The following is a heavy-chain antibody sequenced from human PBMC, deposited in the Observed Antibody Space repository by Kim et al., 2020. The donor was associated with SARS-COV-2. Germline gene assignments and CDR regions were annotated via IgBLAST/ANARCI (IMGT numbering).Heavy chain of an antibody. J-gene: IGHJ5*02. D-gene: IGHD4-4*01. CDR2: ISSSGSTI. Sequence: GGSLRLSCAASGFTFSSYEMNWVRQAPGKGLEWVSYISSSGSTIYYADSVKGRFTISRDNAKNSLYLQMNSLRAEDTAVYYCARPSNYGYNWFDPWGQGTLVTVSS. CDR3: ARPSNYGYNWFDP. CDR1: GFTFSSYE. V-gene: IGHV3-48*03.